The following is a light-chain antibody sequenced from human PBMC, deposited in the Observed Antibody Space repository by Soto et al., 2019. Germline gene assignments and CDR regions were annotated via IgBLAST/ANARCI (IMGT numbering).Light chain of an antibody. V-gene: IGLV1-40*01. CDR2: GNS. J-gene: IGLJ1*01. CDR3: QSYDSRLSGSV. Sequence: QSVLTQPPSVSGAPGQRVTISCTGSGCEIVNWYKQLPGSAPKLPIYGNSNRPSGVSDRVSASKSGTSASLTITGLQAEDEANYYCQSYDSRLSGSVFGTGTKVTVL. CDR1: GCEI.